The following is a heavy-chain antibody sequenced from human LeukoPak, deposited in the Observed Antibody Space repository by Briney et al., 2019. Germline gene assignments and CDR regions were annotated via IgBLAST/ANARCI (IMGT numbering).Heavy chain of an antibody. CDR3: AKDPSVVVPAAINDY. Sequence: GGSLRLSCAASGFTSSSYAMSWVRQAPGKGLEWVSAISGSGGSTYYADSVKGRFTISRDNSKNTLYLQMNSLRAEDTAVYYCAKDPSVVVPAAINDYWGQGTLVTVSS. V-gene: IGHV3-23*01. CDR2: ISGSGGST. CDR1: GFTSSSYA. J-gene: IGHJ4*02. D-gene: IGHD2-2*01.